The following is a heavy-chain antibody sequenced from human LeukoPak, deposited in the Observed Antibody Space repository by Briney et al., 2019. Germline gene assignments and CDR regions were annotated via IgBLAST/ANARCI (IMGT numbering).Heavy chain of an antibody. V-gene: IGHV4-39*07. Sequence: SETLSLTCTVSGGSISSSSYYWGWIRQPPGKGLEWIGSIYYSGSTYYNPSLKSRVTISVDTSKNQFSLKLSSVTAADTAVYYCARGDYYYYYMDVWGKGTTVTISS. CDR2: IYYSGST. CDR3: ARGDYYYYYMDV. CDR1: GGSISSSSYY. J-gene: IGHJ6*03.